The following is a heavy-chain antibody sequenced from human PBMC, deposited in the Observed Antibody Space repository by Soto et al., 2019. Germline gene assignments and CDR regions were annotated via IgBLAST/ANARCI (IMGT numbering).Heavy chain of an antibody. V-gene: IGHV3-23*01. J-gene: IGHJ4*02. CDR2: ISSRGGST. Sequence: EVQLLESGGGLVQPGGSLRLSCAASGFTFSSYAMSWVRQAPGKGQEWVSVISSRGGSTYYADSVKGRFTISRDNSKNTLYLQINSLRAEDTAVYYCAKDLPDPGYYRGQGTLVTVSS. CDR3: AKDLPDPGYY. CDR1: GFTFSSYA.